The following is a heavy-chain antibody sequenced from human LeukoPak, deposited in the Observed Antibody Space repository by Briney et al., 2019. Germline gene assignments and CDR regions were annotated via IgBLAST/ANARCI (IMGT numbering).Heavy chain of an antibody. CDR3: AREVAWSGYSDY. V-gene: IGHV1-2*02. Sequence: GASVKVSCKASGYTFTGYYMHWVRQAPGQGLEWMGWINPNSGGTNYARKFQGRVTMTRDTSISTAYMELSRLRSDDTAVYYCAREVAWSGYSDYWGQGTLVTVSS. D-gene: IGHD3-3*01. J-gene: IGHJ4*02. CDR1: GYTFTGYY. CDR2: INPNSGGT.